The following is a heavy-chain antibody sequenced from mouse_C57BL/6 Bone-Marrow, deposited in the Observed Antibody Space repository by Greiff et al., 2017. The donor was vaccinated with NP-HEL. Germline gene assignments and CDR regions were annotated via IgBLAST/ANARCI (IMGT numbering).Heavy chain of an antibody. J-gene: IGHJ2*01. Sequence: QVQLQQSGAELVRPGASVTLSCKASGYTFTDYEMHWVKQTPVHGLEWIGAIDPETGGTAYNQKFKGKAILTADKSSSTAYMELRSLTSEDSAVYYCTSGDSSGYFDYWGQGTTLTVSS. CDR3: TSGDSSGYFDY. V-gene: IGHV1-15*01. CDR1: GYTFTDYE. D-gene: IGHD3-2*02. CDR2: IDPETGGT.